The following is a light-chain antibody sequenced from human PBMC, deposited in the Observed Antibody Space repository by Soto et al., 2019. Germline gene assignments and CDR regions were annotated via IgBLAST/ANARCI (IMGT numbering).Light chain of an antibody. CDR1: QGISTY. CDR2: AAS. Sequence: DIPMTQSPASLSASVGDRVTITCRASQGISTYLACYQQKPGKVPKLLIYAASTLQSGVPSRFSGSGSGTDFTLTISSLQPEDVATYYCQQYNSAPRRFGQGTKVEIK. CDR3: QQYNSAPRR. V-gene: IGKV1-27*01. J-gene: IGKJ1*01.